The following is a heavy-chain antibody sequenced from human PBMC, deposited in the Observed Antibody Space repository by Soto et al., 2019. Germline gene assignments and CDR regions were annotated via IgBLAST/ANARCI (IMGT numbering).Heavy chain of an antibody. CDR1: GFTFSSYA. Sequence: LSLTCAASGFTFSSYAMSWVRQAPGKGLEWVSAISGSGCSTYYADSVKGRFTISRDNSKNTLYLQMNSLRAEDTAVYYCAKSVYSSSWYAFDIWGQGTMVTVSS. J-gene: IGHJ3*02. CDR2: ISGSGCST. V-gene: IGHV3-23*01. CDR3: AKSVYSSSWYAFDI. D-gene: IGHD6-13*01.